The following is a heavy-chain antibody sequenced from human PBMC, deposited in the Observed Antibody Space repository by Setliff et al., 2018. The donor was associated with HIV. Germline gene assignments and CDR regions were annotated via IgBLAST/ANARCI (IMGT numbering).Heavy chain of an antibody. Sequence: PGGSLRLSCAASGFSFNTYSMSWVRQAPGKGLEWVSYISSSGGTIYYADSVKGRFTISRDNAKKSLYLQMNSLRAEDTAMYYCARDWRSGYDLNFDYWGQGTLVTVSS. CDR1: GFSFNTYS. D-gene: IGHD5-12*01. CDR3: ARDWRSGYDLNFDY. V-gene: IGHV3-48*04. CDR2: ISSSGGTI. J-gene: IGHJ4*02.